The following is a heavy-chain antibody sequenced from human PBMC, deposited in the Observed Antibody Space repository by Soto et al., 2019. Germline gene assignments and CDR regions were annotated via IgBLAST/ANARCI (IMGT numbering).Heavy chain of an antibody. D-gene: IGHD3-16*01. CDR1: GAFITSNSYY. CDR3: ARRARGANFDC. Sequence: QLQLQESGPGLVKPSETLSLTCTVSGAFITSNSYYWGWIRQSPGKGLEWIGNIYFSGTTYYNPSLESLVTISVDTSKRQFSLRLSSVTAADTAVYYCARRARGANFDCWGQGTLVTVSS. CDR2: IYFSGTT. V-gene: IGHV4-39*01. J-gene: IGHJ4*02.